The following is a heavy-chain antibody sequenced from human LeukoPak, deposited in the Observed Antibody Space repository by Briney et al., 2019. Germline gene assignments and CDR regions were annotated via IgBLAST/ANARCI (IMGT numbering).Heavy chain of an antibody. CDR1: GGSISSYY. V-gene: IGHV4-59*01. D-gene: IGHD3-22*01. CDR3: ARKTLLRYYDSSGPFDY. J-gene: IGHJ4*02. CDR2: IYYSGST. Sequence: SETLSLTCTVSGGSISSYYWSWIRQPPGKGLEWIGYIYYSGSTNYNPSLKSRVTISVDTSKDQFSLKLSSVTAADTAVYYCARKTLLRYYDSSGPFDYWGQGTLVTVSS.